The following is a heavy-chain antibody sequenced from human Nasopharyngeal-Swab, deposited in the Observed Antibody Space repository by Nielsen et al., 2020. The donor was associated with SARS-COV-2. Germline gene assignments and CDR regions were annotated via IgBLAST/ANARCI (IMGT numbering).Heavy chain of an antibody. J-gene: IGHJ6*03. CDR2: IYPGDSDT. Sequence: KVSCKGSGYSFTSYWIGWVRQMPGKGLEWMGIIYPGDSDTRYSPSFQGQVPISADKSISTAYLQWSSLKASDTAMYYCARLYEARRYYYYYMDVWGKGTTVTVSS. CDR3: ARLYEARRYYYYYMDV. D-gene: IGHD6-6*01. CDR1: GYSFTSYW. V-gene: IGHV5-51*01.